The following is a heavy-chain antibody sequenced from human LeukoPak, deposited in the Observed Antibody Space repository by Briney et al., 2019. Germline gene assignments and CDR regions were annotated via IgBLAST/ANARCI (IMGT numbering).Heavy chain of an antibody. J-gene: IGHJ4*02. CDR3: ARVQRWLRDNYFDY. Sequence: SETLSLTCTVSGASISSYFWSWVRQPPGKGLELIGYISDSGRNINNPSLESRVTISIDASKNQFSLNLSSVTAADTAVYYCARVQRWLRDNYFDYWGQGTLVTVSS. V-gene: IGHV4-59*12. CDR2: ISDSGRN. CDR1: GASISSYF. D-gene: IGHD5-24*01.